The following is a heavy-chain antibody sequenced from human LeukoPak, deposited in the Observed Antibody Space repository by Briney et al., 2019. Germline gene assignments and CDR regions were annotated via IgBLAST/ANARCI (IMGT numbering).Heavy chain of an antibody. CDR2: MNPNSGNT. CDR3: ARPQSYYLWGSYRYIYYYGMDV. D-gene: IGHD3-16*02. J-gene: IGHJ6*02. Sequence: ASVKVSCKAPGYTFTSYDINWVRQATGQGLEWMGWMNPNSGNTGYAQKFQGRVTMTRNTSISTAYMELSSLRSEDTAVYYCARPQSYYLWGSYRYIYYYGMDVWGQGTTVTVSS. CDR1: GYTFTSYD. V-gene: IGHV1-8*01.